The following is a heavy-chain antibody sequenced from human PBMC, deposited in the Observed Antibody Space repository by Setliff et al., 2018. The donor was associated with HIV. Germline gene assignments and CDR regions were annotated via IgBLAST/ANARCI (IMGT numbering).Heavy chain of an antibody. J-gene: IGHJ4*02. CDR2: INHSGST. Sequence: GSLRLSCAASGFTFSSYEMNWVRQPPGKGLEWIGEINHSGSTNYNPSLKSRVTVPVDTSKNQFSLKVSSVTAADTAVYYCARETEAGTFDYWGQGTLVTVSS. CDR1: GFTFSSYE. V-gene: IGHV4-34*01. CDR3: ARETEAGTFDY. D-gene: IGHD6-19*01.